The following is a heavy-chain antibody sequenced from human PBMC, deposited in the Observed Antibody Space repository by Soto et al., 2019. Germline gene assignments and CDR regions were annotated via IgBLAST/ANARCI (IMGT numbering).Heavy chain of an antibody. CDR1: GFSLSTSGVG. V-gene: IGHV2-5*02. J-gene: IGHJ4*02. CDR3: VQRRDSRGAYFDY. D-gene: IGHD3-22*01. Sequence: QITLKESGPTLVKPTQTLTLTCTFSGFSLSTSGVGVGWIRQPPGKALEWLALIYWDDDKRYSPSLTSRHTVSKDTSKNPVVLTRSNMDTVDTPTYYCVQRRDSRGAYFDYWGQGTTVTVSS. CDR2: IYWDDDK.